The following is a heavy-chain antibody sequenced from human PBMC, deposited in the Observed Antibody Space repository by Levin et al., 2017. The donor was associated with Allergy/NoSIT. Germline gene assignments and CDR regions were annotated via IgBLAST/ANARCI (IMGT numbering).Heavy chain of an antibody. V-gene: IGHV1-2*02. J-gene: IGHJ4*02. Sequence: ASVKVSCKASGYTFTGYYMHWVRQAPGQGLEWMGWINPNSGGTNYAQKFQGRVTMTRDTSISTAYMELSRLRSDDTAVYYCARSSIVVVPAAMPIDYWGQGTLVTVSS. CDR2: INPNSGGT. CDR1: GYTFTGYY. CDR3: ARSSIVVVPAAMPIDY. D-gene: IGHD2-2*01.